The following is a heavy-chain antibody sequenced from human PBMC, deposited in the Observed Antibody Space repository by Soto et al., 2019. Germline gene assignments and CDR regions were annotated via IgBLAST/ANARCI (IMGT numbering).Heavy chain of an antibody. Sequence: ASVKVSFKASGDTFTDYHMHWVRQAPGQGFEWMGWINPKTGGTSYARKFQGRVTMTGDTSISTVYMEVSRLTTDDTAVYYCAREGSAWYKEFDFWGQGTLVTVSS. CDR3: AREGSAWYKEFDF. V-gene: IGHV1-2*02. D-gene: IGHD6-19*01. CDR1: GDTFTDYH. CDR2: INPKTGGT. J-gene: IGHJ4*02.